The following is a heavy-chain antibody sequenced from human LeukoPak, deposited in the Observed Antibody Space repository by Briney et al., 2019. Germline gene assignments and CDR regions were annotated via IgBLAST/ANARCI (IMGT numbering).Heavy chain of an antibody. CDR1: GYTFTSYD. D-gene: IGHD3-3*01. CDR3: ARGPLYVGHYDFWSGYYGTDY. J-gene: IGHJ4*02. CDR2: MNPNSGNT. V-gene: IGHV1-8*01. Sequence: GASVKVSCKASGYTFTSYDINWVRQATGQGLEWMGWMNPNSGNTGYAQKFQGRVTMTRNTSISTAYMELSSLRSEDTAVYYCARGPLYVGHYDFWSGYYGTDYWGQGTLVTVSS.